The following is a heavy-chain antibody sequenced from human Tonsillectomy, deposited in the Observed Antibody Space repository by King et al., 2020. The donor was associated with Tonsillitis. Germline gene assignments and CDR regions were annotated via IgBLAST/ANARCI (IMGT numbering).Heavy chain of an antibody. D-gene: IGHD3-9*01. CDR1: GFTFSSYA. J-gene: IGHJ6*02. V-gene: IGHV3-23*04. CDR2: ISGSGGST. Sequence: VQLVESGGGLVQPGGSLRLSCAASGFTFSSYAMSWVRQAPGKGLEWVSGISGSGGSTYYADSVKGRFTISRDNSKNTLYLQMNSLRAEDTAVYYCAKAILYYDILTGHPMSYGMDVWGQGTTVTVSS. CDR3: AKAILYYDILTGHPMSYGMDV.